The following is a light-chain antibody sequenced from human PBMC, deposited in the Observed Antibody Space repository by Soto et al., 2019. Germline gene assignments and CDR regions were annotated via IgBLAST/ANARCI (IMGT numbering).Light chain of an antibody. CDR2: AAS. J-gene: IGKJ2*01. CDR1: QGISSY. CDR3: QQLNAYPYT. V-gene: IGKV1-9*01. Sequence: IQLTQSPSSLSASVGDRVTITCRASQGISSYFAWYQQKPGEAPKVLIYAASTLQNGVPPRFSGSGSGTDFTLTISSLQPEDFATYYCQQLNAYPYTFGQGTQLEIK.